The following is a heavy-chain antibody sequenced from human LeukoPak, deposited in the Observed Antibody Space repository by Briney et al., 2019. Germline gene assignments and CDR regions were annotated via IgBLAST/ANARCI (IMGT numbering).Heavy chain of an antibody. CDR2: ISSSSSYI. CDR1: GFTFSAYS. J-gene: IGHJ3*02. Sequence: GGSLRLSCAASGFTFSAYSMNWVRKAPGKGLEWVSSISSSSSYIYYADSVKGRLTISRDNAKNSLYLQMNSLRAEDTAVYYCATEGYYYGFDIWGQGTRVTFSS. CDR3: ATEGYYYGFDI. D-gene: IGHD3-10*01. V-gene: IGHV3-21*01.